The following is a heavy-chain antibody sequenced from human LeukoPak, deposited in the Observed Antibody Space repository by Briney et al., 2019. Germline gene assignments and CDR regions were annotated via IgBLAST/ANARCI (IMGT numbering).Heavy chain of an antibody. CDR3: ARFRYCDWLYFDY. Sequence: SETLSLTCTASGGSISSYYWSWIRQPPGKGLEWIGYIYYSGSTNYNPSLKSRVTISVDTSKNQFSLKLSSVTAADTAVYYCARFRYCDWLYFDYWGQGTLVTVSS. CDR1: GGSISSYY. D-gene: IGHD3-9*01. V-gene: IGHV4-59*01. CDR2: IYYSGST. J-gene: IGHJ4*02.